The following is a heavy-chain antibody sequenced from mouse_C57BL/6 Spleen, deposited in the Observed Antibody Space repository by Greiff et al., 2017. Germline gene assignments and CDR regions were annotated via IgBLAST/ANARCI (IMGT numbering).Heavy chain of an antibody. CDR3: AMGITTGWYFDV. CDR2: IHPSDSAT. V-gene: IGHV1-74*01. D-gene: IGHD1-1*01. Sequence: VKLQESGAELVKPGASVKVSCKASGYTFTSYWMHWVKQRPGQGLEWIGRIHPSDSATNYNQKFKGKTTLTVDKSSSTAYMQLSSLTSEDSAVYYCAMGITTGWYFDVWGTGTTVTVSS. J-gene: IGHJ1*03. CDR1: GYTFTSYW.